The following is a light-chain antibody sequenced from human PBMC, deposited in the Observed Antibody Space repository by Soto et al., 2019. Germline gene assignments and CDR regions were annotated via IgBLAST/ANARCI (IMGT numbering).Light chain of an antibody. J-gene: IGLJ2*01. CDR1: SGDIGTYNL. V-gene: IGLV2-23*03. CDR3: SSYAGSDTFVV. CDR2: EGT. Sequence: QSALTQPASVSGSPGQSITISCTGTSGDIGTYNLVSWYQQYPGKVPKLIIYEGTKRPSGVSNRFSASKSDNTVSLTISGLQPEDEADYYCSSYAGSDTFVVIGGGTKLTVL.